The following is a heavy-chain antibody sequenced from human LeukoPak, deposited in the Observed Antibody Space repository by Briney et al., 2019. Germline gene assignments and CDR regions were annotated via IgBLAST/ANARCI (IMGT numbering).Heavy chain of an antibody. J-gene: IGHJ5*02. CDR1: GDSVSSNSAS. V-gene: IGHV6-1*01. D-gene: IGHD3-9*01. CDR3: ARERYVSGRPEHWFDP. Sequence: SQTLSLTCAISGDSVSSNSASWSWIRQSPSRGLEWLGRTYYRSKWCNDYALSVKGRITINPDTSKNQFSLQLISVPAEDTAVYYCARERYVSGRPEHWFDPWGQGNLVTVSS. CDR2: TYYRSKWCN.